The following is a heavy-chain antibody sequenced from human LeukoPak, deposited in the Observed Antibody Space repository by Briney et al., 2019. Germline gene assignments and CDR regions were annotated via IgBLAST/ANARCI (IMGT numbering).Heavy chain of an antibody. CDR3: AKGRGVMG. Sequence: GGSLRLSCAASGFTFDDYAMHWVRQAPGKGLEWVSGISWNSGSIGYADSVKGRFTISRDNAKNSLYLQMYSLRAEDTALYYCAKGRGVMGWGQGTLVTVSS. CDR1: GFTFDDYA. D-gene: IGHD3-10*01. V-gene: IGHV3-9*01. CDR2: ISWNSGSI. J-gene: IGHJ4*02.